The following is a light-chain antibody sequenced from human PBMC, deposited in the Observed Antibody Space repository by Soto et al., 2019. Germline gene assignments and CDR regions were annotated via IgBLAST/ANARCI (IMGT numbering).Light chain of an antibody. CDR2: DAS. Sequence: EIVLTQSPATLSLSPGERATLSCRASQSVSSYLAWYQHKPGQAPRLLIYDASNRATGIPARFSGSGSGTDFTPTISSLEPEDFAVYYCQQRSNWPYTFGQGTKLEIK. CDR3: QQRSNWPYT. V-gene: IGKV3-11*01. CDR1: QSVSSY. J-gene: IGKJ2*01.